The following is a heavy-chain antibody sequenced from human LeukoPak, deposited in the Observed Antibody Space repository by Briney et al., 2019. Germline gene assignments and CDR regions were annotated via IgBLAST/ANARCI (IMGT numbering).Heavy chain of an antibody. J-gene: IGHJ4*02. CDR2: IRRSGNA. V-gene: IGHV4-34*01. Sequence: PSETLSLTCAVDGGSLSGYYWSWIRQTPGKGLEWIGEIRRSGNANYNPSLKSRVTLSIDTSKNHFSLNLTSVTAADTAMYYCARRPTPTTMTSPCDYWGPGAQVPVSS. CDR1: GGSLSGYY. D-gene: IGHD4-17*01. CDR3: ARRPTPTTMTSPCDY.